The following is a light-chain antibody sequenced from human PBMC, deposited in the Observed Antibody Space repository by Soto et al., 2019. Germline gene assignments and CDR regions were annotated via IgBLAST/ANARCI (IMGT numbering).Light chain of an antibody. J-gene: IGLJ2*01. CDR3: TSWTTITTMI. CDR1: SSDIGAYNF. CDR2: DVN. V-gene: IGLV2-14*03. Sequence: QSALTQPASVSGSPGQSITISCTGTSSDIGAYNFVSWYQQHPGKAPKLMLYDVNIRPSGVSNRFSGSKSGNTAALTISGLQAEEEADYYCTSWTTITTMIFGGGTKGTVL.